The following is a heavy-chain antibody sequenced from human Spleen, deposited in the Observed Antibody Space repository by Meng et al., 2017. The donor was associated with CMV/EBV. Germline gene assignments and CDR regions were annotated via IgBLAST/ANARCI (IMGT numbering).Heavy chain of an antibody. D-gene: IGHD6-6*01. J-gene: IGHJ4*02. V-gene: IGHV4-39*06. CDR2: VYYSGRT. CDR3: ARNLVSPGGPMDY. Sequence: SETLSLTCTVSGGSINSSNYYWAWIRQPPGKGLEWIGNVYYSGRTYYNPSLKSRDTISLDTSKNQLPLKLSSVTDADTAIYYCARNLVSPGGPMDYWGQGTLVTVSS. CDR1: GGSINSSNYY.